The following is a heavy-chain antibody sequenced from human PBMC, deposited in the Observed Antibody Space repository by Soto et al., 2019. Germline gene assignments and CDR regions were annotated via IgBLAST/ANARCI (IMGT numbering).Heavy chain of an antibody. CDR1: GFTFSAYD. Sequence: GSLRLSCAASGFTFSAYDMHWVRQTTGKGLEWVSAIGAADDPYYLGSVKGRFTISRENAKNSLYLQMNSLRAEDTAVYYCTRAYSGRLPRRADYYFAMDVWGQGTTVTVSS. J-gene: IGHJ6*02. D-gene: IGHD2-15*01. V-gene: IGHV3-13*05. CDR3: TRAYSGRLPRRADYYFAMDV. CDR2: IGAADDP.